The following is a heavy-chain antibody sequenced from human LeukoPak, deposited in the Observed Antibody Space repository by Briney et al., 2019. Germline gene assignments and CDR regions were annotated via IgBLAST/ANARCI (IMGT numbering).Heavy chain of an antibody. V-gene: IGHV3-53*01. D-gene: IGHD4-17*01. Sequence: GGSLRLSCAASGFTVSSSYMSWVRQAPGKGLEWVSVIYSGGSTYYADSAKGRFTISRDNSKNTLYLQMNSLRAEDTAVYYCARESTVTTPYFDYWGQGTLVTVAS. CDR1: GFTVSSSY. CDR2: IYSGGST. CDR3: ARESTVTTPYFDY. J-gene: IGHJ4*02.